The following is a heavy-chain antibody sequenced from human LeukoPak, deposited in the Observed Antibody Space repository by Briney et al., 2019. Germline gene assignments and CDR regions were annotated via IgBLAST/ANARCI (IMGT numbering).Heavy chain of an antibody. CDR1: GFTFSSYA. D-gene: IGHD2-2*02. Sequence: GGSLRLSCAASGFTFSSYAMHWVRQAPGKGLEWVAVISYDGSNKYYADSVKGRFTISRDNSKNTLYLQMDSLSAEDTAVYYCASSKLLYSWSDPWGQGTLVTVSS. CDR3: ASSKLLYSWSDP. CDR2: ISYDGSNK. J-gene: IGHJ5*02. V-gene: IGHV3-30-3*01.